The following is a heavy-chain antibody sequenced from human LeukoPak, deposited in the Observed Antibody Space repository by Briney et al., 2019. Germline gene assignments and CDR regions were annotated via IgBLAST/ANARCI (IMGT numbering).Heavy chain of an antibody. J-gene: IGHJ6*03. CDR2: ISSSSSYK. CDR1: GFNFSSYN. CDR3: AREGGTFNPDYYYYYMDV. Sequence: GGSLRLSCGASGFNFSSYNMNWVRQAPGKGLEWVSSISSSSSYKYYPDSVKGRFTISRDNAKNSLYLQMNSLRAEDTAVYYCAREGGTFNPDYYYYYMDVWGKGTTVTVSS. D-gene: IGHD3-16*01. V-gene: IGHV3-21*01.